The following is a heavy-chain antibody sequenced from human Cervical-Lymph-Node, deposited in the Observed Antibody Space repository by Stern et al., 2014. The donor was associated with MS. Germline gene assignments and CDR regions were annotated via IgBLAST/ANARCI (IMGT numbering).Heavy chain of an antibody. Sequence: EVQLGESGGGLVKPGGSLRLSCTVSGFTFSTASMRWVRQAPGKGLACVGRIKSKTDDGTAEYAAPVKGRFIISRDDSRNTLYLEMNSLKIEDTGVYYCSAGRAVTTTGGRIAIPWGQGTLVTVSS. CDR3: SAGRAVTTTGGRIAIP. V-gene: IGHV3-15*01. CDR1: GFTFSTAS. J-gene: IGHJ1*01. D-gene: IGHD4-17*01. CDR2: IKSKTDDGTA.